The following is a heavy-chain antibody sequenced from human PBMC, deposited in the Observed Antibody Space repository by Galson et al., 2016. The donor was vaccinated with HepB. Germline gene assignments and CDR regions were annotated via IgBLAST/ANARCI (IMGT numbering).Heavy chain of an antibody. J-gene: IGHJ6*02. CDR3: ARQGSSAGELYYYYGMDV. CDR2: IDPSDSYT. V-gene: IGHV5-10-1*01. Sequence: QSGAEVKKPGESLRISCKDSGYSFSTYWIIWVRQMPGKGLEWMGRIDPSDSYTNYSPSFQGHVTISADKSISTAYLQWSSLKASDTGVYYCARQGSSAGELYYYYGMDVWGHGTTVTVSS. D-gene: IGHD2-15*01. CDR1: GYSFSTYW.